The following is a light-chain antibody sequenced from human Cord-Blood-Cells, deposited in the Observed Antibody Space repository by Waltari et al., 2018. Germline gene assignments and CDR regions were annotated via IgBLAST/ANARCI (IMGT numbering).Light chain of an antibody. J-gene: IGKJ2*01. CDR2: DAS. CDR3: QQRSNWPT. Sequence: TLSLSPGERATLSCRASQSVSSYLAWYQQKPGQAPRLLIYDASNRATGIPARFSGSGSGTDFTLTISSLEPEDFVVYYCQQRSNWPTFGQGTKLEIK. CDR1: QSVSSY. V-gene: IGKV3-11*01.